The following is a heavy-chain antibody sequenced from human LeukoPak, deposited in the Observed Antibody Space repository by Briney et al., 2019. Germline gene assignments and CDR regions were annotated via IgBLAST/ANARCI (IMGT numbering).Heavy chain of an antibody. CDR1: GGSFSGYY. CDR3: ARVYYYDSSGYYPYFDY. D-gene: IGHD3-22*01. J-gene: IGHJ4*02. V-gene: IGHV4-34*01. CDR2: INHSGST. Sequence: SETLSLTCAVYGGSFSGYYWSWIRQPPGKGLEWIGEINHSGSTNYNPSLKSRVTISVDTSKNQFSLKLSSVTAVDTAVYYCARVYYYDSSGYYPYFDYWGQGTLVTVSS.